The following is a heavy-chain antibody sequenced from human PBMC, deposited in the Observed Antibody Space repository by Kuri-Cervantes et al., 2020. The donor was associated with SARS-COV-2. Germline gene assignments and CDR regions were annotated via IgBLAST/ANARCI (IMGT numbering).Heavy chain of an antibody. Sequence: SESRSLTSTVCSGSISSYYWSWIRQPPGKGLEWIVYIYYSGSTNYNPSLKSRVTISVDTSKNQFSLKLSSVTAADTAVYYCARHIPYYDFWSGYYDAFDIWGQGTMVTVSS. J-gene: IGHJ3*02. CDR1: SGSISSYY. CDR3: ARHIPYYDFWSGYYDAFDI. CDR2: IYYSGST. D-gene: IGHD3-3*01. V-gene: IGHV4-59*08.